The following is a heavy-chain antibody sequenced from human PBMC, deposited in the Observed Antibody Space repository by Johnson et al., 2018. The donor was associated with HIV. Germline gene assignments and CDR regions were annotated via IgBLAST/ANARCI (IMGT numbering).Heavy chain of an antibody. Sequence: QVQLVESGGGVVQPGRSLRLSCAASGFTFSSYGMHWVRQAPGKGLEWVAVISYDGSNKYYADSVKGRFTISRDNSKNTLYLQMNSLRAEDTAVYYCAKGLAAGDDAFDIWGQGTMVTVSS. CDR3: AKGLAAGDDAFDI. CDR1: GFTFSSYG. V-gene: IGHV3-30*18. J-gene: IGHJ3*02. D-gene: IGHD6-25*01. CDR2: ISYDGSNK.